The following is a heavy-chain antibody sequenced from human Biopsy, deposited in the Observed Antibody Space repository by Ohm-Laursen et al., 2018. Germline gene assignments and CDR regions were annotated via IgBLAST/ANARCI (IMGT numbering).Heavy chain of an antibody. Sequence: SETLSLTCTVSGGSIKSYYWNWIRQSPGKGLEWIGFIYYTGHTNYNPSLKSRATISVDMSKNQFSLKVISVTAADTAVYYCARLTGDPSYWGQGILVTVSS. CDR1: GGSIKSYY. CDR2: IYYTGHT. D-gene: IGHD7-27*01. CDR3: ARLTGDPSY. J-gene: IGHJ4*02. V-gene: IGHV4-59*01.